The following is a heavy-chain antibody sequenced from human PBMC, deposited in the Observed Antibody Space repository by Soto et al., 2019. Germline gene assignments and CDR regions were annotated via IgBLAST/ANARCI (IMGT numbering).Heavy chain of an antibody. Sequence: QLQLQESGSGLVKPSQTLSLTCAVSAGSISSGGYSWIWIRQPPGKGLESIGYNYHSGGTYYKPAFKSRVTISVDRSKKLFSLKLSSVTAADTAVYYCARDLTRKPHYYYGMDVWGQGTTVIFSS. D-gene: IGHD1-1*01. CDR1: AGSISSGGYS. CDR2: NYHSGGT. J-gene: IGHJ6*02. CDR3: ARDLTRKPHYYYGMDV. V-gene: IGHV4-30-2*01.